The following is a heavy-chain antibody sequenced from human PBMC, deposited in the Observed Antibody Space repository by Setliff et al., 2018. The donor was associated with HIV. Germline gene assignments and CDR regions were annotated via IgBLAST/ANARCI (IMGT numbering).Heavy chain of an antibody. V-gene: IGHV5-51*01. CDR2: IHPSDFVT. D-gene: IGHD3-3*01. J-gene: IGHJ4*02. CDR3: TRRRRAPGTEDLEAH. CDR1: GYTFTNYW. Sequence: GESLNISCKASGYTFTNYWIGWVRQMPGQGLEWIGVIHPSDFVTRYGPSFQGQVSISADRSITTAYLQWSSLKASDTAVYYCTRRRRAPGTEDLEAHWGQGTLVTV.